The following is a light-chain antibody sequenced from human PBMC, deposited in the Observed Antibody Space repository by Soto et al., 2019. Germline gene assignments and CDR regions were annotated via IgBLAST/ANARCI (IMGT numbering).Light chain of an antibody. J-gene: IGLJ1*01. CDR2: EGS. CDR1: NKVVGSFNL. Sequence: QSVLTQPASVSGSPGQSITISCTGTNKVVGSFNLVSWYQQHPGKAPKVMIYEGSKRPSGVSNRFSGSKSGNTASLTISGLQAGDEADYYCCSYAGFSTYVFGTGTKVTVL. V-gene: IGLV2-23*01. CDR3: CSYAGFSTYV.